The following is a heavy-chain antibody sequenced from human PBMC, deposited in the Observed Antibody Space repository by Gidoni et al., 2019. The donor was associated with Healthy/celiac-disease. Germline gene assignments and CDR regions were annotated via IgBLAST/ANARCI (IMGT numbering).Heavy chain of an antibody. V-gene: IGHV3-66*01. CDR2: IYSGVST. CDR1: GFTVSSNY. CDR3: ARDWVGATTTAEYFQH. Sequence: EVQLVESWGGLVQPGGSLRLSCAASGFTVSSNYMSWVRQAPGKGLEWVSVIYSGVSTYYADSVKGRFNISRDNSKNTLYLQMNSLRAEDTSVYYCARDWVGATTTAEYFQHWGQGTLVTVSS. D-gene: IGHD1-26*01. J-gene: IGHJ1*01.